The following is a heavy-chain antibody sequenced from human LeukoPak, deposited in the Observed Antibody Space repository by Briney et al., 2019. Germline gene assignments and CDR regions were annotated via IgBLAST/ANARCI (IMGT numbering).Heavy chain of an antibody. Sequence: PSETLSLTCTVSGGSISSGSYYWRWIRQPAGKGLEWIGRIYTSGSTNYNPSLKSRVTISVDTSKNQFSLKLSSVTAADTAVYYCARERSGWYVRYFDYWGQGTLVTVSS. CDR2: IYTSGST. CDR1: GGSISSGSYY. J-gene: IGHJ4*02. D-gene: IGHD6-19*01. CDR3: ARERSGWYVRYFDY. V-gene: IGHV4-61*02.